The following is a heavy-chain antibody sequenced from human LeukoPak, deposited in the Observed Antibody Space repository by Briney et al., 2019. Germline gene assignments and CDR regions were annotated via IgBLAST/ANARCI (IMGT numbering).Heavy chain of an antibody. CDR2: INHSGST. V-gene: IGHV4-34*01. CDR3: ARVPDGGNDAFDI. Sequence: KSSETLSLTCAVYGGSFSGYYWSWIRQPPGKGLEWIGDINHSGSTNYNPSLKSRVTISVDTSKNQFTLKLRSVTAAETAVYYCARVPDGGNDAFDIWGQGTMVTVSS. D-gene: IGHD2-8*02. CDR1: GGSFSGYY. J-gene: IGHJ3*02.